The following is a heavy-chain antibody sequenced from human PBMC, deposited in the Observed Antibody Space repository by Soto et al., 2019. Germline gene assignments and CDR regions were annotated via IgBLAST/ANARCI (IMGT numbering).Heavy chain of an antibody. J-gene: IGHJ4*02. D-gene: IGHD6-13*01. CDR2: IYSDGRT. CDR1: GFIVSSSY. V-gene: IGHV3-53*02. Sequence: DVQLVETGGGLIQPGGSLRLSCAASGFIVSSSYMSWVRQAPGKGLEWVPVIYSDGRTYYADSVKGRFTISRDNSKNTLYLQMNSLSADDTAVYYCARCSGWYGQCYFDCWGQGTLVTVSS. CDR3: ARCSGWYGQCYFDC.